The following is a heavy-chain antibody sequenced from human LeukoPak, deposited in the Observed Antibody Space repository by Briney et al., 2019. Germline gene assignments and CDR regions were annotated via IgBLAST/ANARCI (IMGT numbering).Heavy chain of an antibody. J-gene: IGHJ4*02. CDR3: ARVCVGELCY. D-gene: IGHD3-10*01. CDR2: IYYSGST. Sequence: PSQTLSLTCTVSGGSISSYYWSWIRQPPGKGLEWIGYIYYSGSTNYNPSLEGRVTISVDTSKNQFSLKLSSVTAADTAMYYCARVCVGELCYWGQGTLVTVSS. V-gene: IGHV4-59*08. CDR1: GGSISSYY.